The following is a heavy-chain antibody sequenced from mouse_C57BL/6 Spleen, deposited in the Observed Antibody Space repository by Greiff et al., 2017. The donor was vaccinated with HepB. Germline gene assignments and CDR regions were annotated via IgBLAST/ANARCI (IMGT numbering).Heavy chain of an antibody. J-gene: IGHJ1*03. D-gene: IGHD1-1*01. V-gene: IGHV5-17*01. CDR1: GFTFSDYG. CDR3: ASGYYGSSYRYFDV. Sequence: EVQGVESGGGLVKPGGSLKLSCAASGFTFSDYGMHWVRQAPEKGLEWVAYISSGSSTIYYADTVKGRVTISRDKAKNTLFLQMTRLRSEDTGLYYCASGYYGSSYRYFDVWGKGTTVTVAS. CDR2: ISSGSSTI.